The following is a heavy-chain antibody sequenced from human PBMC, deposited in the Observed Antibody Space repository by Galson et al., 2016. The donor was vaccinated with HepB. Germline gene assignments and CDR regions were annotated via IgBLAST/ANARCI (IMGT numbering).Heavy chain of an antibody. J-gene: IGHJ5*02. CDR2: IDAANGHT. CDR3: ARERSSWYRGWFDP. V-gene: IGHV1-3*01. D-gene: IGHD6-13*01. Sequence: SVKVSCKASGYTFTNYAMHWVRQAPGQGLEWMGWIDAANGHTKSSQKFQGRVTITRDTSASTAYMEQSSLRFEDTAVYYCARERSSWYRGWFDPWGQGTLVSVSS. CDR1: GYTFTNYA.